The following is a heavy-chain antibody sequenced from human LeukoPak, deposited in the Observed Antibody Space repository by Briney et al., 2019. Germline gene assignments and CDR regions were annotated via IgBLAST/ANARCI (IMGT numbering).Heavy chain of an antibody. CDR3: AREVVITKGWYDP. J-gene: IGHJ5*02. CDR1: GFTFSDYY. V-gene: IGHV3-11*05. D-gene: IGHD3-22*01. CDR2: ISSSSSYT. Sequence: GGSLRLSCAASGFTFSDYYMSWIRQAPGKGLEWVSYISSSSSYTNYADSVKGRFTISRDNAKNSLYLQMNSLRAEDTAVYYCAREVVITKGWYDPWGQGTLVTVSS.